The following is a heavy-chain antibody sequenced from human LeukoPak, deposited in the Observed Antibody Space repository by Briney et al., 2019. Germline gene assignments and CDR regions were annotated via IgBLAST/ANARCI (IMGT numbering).Heavy chain of an antibody. CDR1: GGSFSGYY. V-gene: IGHV4-34*01. Sequence: PSEALSLTCAVYGGSFSGYYWSWIRQPPGKGLEWIGEINHSGSTNYNPSLKSRVTISVDTSKNQFSLKLSSVTAADTAVYYCARAYYDILTGYYHWGQGTLVTVSS. CDR2: INHSGST. D-gene: IGHD3-9*01. J-gene: IGHJ4*02. CDR3: ARAYYDILTGYYH.